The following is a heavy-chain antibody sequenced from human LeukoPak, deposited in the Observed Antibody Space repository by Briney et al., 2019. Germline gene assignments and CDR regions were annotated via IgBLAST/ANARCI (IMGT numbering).Heavy chain of an antibody. D-gene: IGHD3-22*01. J-gene: IGHJ4*02. V-gene: IGHV3-7*01. CDR1: GFTFSSYW. CDR3: ARDFDSSGSNPDSRGYFDY. CDR2: IKQDGSNK. Sequence: GGSLRLSCAASGFTFSSYWMSWVRQAPGKGLEWVANIKQDGSNKYYVDSVKGRFTISRDNSKNTLYLQMNSLRAEDTAVYYCARDFDSSGSNPDSRGYFDYWGQGTLVTVSS.